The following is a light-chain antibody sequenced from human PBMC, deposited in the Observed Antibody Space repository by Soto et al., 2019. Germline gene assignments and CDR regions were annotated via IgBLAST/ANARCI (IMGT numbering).Light chain of an antibody. J-gene: IGLJ2*01. Sequence: SYVLTQRPSVSVAPEKTASITCGGDNIGDKAVHWYQHRPGQAPVLVIYYDFERPSGIHERFSGTNSGDTATLTISRVEAGDEADYYCQVWYTTNDHPIFGGGTQLTVL. CDR2: YDF. CDR1: NIGDKA. V-gene: IGLV3-21*04. CDR3: QVWYTTNDHPI.